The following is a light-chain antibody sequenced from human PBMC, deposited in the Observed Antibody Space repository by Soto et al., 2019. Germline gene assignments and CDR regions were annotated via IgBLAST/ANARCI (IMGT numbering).Light chain of an antibody. CDR1: SSNIGAGYD. Sequence: QSVLTQPPSVSGAPGQRVTISCTGRSSNIGAGYDVHWYQQLPGTAPKLLIYGNSNRPSGVPDRVSGSKSGTSASLAITGFQAEDEADYYCQSYDSRLSGYVFGTGTQVTVL. CDR3: QSYDSRLSGYV. CDR2: GNS. J-gene: IGLJ1*01. V-gene: IGLV1-40*01.